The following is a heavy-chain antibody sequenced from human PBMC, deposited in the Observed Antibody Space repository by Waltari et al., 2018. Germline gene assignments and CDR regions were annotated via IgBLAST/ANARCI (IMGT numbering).Heavy chain of an antibody. Sequence: QVQLQESGPGLVKTTETLALTFTVSDYSISSGYYWGWIRPTPGKVLEWIVWVYHSGTTYITPSLKSRVTIFVDTSKGQFSLRLTSVTAADAAVYYCARVDDFWSGYRSYFYYMDVWGKGTTVTVSS. CDR2: VYHSGTT. CDR3: ARVDDFWSGYRSYFYYMDV. D-gene: IGHD3-3*01. J-gene: IGHJ6*03. V-gene: IGHV4-38-2*02. CDR1: DYSISSGYY.